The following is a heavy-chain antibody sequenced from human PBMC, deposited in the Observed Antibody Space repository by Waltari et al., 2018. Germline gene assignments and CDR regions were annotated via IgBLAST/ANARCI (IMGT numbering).Heavy chain of an antibody. V-gene: IGHV4-4*09. CDR3: ARVGSSHWVSRFNL. CDR1: GAPIGSNY. CDR2: IYTSGGT. J-gene: IGHJ4*02. Sequence: QVQLQESGPGLVKPSETLSLTCTVSGAPIGSNYWSWMRQPPGKGPEWIGYIYTSGGTNYNPSLKSRVTISIDTSKNQFSLKLTSVTAADTAVYYCARVGSSHWVSRFNLWGRGTLVSVSS. D-gene: IGHD2-2*01.